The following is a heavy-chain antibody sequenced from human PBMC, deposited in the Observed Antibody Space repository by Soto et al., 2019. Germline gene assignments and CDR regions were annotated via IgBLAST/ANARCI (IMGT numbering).Heavy chain of an antibody. Sequence: GESLKISCKGSGFSFSSYWIGWVRQMPGKGLEWLGIIYPDDSDTRYSPSFQGQVTISADKSISTAYLQWSSLRAEDTALYYFARDHHRYSGYDYVDYWGQGTLVTVSS. CDR1: GFSFSSYW. CDR3: ARDHHRYSGYDYVDY. D-gene: IGHD5-12*01. J-gene: IGHJ4*02. CDR2: IYPDDSDT. V-gene: IGHV5-51*01.